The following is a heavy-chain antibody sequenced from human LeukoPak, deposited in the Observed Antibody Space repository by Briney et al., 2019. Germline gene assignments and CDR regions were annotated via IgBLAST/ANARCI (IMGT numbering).Heavy chain of an antibody. J-gene: IGHJ4*02. CDR3: AKDGNSGPDY. CDR2: ISYDGSSK. D-gene: IGHD5-12*01. Sequence: PGGSLRLSCAASGFIFSDYYMSWMRQAPGKGLEWVAVISYDGSSKYYADSVKGRFTISRDNSKNTLYLQMNSLRAEDTAVYYCAKDGNSGPDYWGQGTLVTVSS. V-gene: IGHV3-30*18. CDR1: GFIFSDYY.